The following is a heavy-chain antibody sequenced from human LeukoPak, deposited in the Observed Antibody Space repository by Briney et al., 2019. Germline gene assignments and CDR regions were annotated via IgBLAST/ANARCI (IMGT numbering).Heavy chain of an antibody. D-gene: IGHD3-16*01. CDR2: IYPGDSDT. CDR1: GYSFTSYW. V-gene: IGHV5-51*01. J-gene: IGHJ4*02. Sequence: GESLKISCQGSGYSFTSYWIGWVRQMPGKGLEWMGIIYPGDSDTRYSPSFQGQVTISADKSISTAYLQWSSLKASDTAMYYCARPGFLGSYAAPLDYWGQGTLVTVSS. CDR3: ARPGFLGSYAAPLDY.